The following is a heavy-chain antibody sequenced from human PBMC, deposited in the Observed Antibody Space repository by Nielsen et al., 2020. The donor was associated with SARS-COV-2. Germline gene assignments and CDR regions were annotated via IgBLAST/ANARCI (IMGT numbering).Heavy chain of an antibody. CDR1: GFTFSSYS. CDR3: ARDARGSSTSVYYYYGMDV. V-gene: IGHV3-21*01. Sequence: GGSLRLSCAASGFTFSSYSMNWVRQVPGKGLEWVSSISSSSSYIYYADSVKGRFTISRDNAKNSLYLQMNSLRAEDTAVYYCARDARGSSTSVYYYYGMDVWGQGTTVTVSS. D-gene: IGHD2-2*01. CDR2: ISSSSSYI. J-gene: IGHJ6*02.